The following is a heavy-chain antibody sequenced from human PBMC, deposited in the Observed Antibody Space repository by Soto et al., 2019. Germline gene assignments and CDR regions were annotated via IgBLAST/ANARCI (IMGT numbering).Heavy chain of an antibody. CDR2: FDPEDGET. CDR1: GYTLTELS. CDR3: ATGGMAYYYDSSGPRDRYFQH. J-gene: IGHJ1*01. V-gene: IGHV1-24*01. Sequence: ASVKVSCKVSGYTLTELSMHWVRQAPGKGLEWMGGFDPEDGETIYAQKFQGRVTMTEDTSTTTAYMELSSLRSEDTAVYYCATGGMAYYYDSSGPRDRYFQHWGQGTLVTVSS. D-gene: IGHD3-22*01.